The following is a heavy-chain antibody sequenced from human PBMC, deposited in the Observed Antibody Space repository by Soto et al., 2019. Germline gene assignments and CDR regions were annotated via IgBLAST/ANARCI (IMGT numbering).Heavy chain of an antibody. CDR3: AKAEVGFMDV. Sequence: GGSLRLSCAASGFTFSSYGMHWVRQAPGKGLEWVAVISYDGSNKYYADSVKGRFTISRDNSKNTLYLQMNSLRAEDTAVYYCAKAEVGFMDVWGKGTTVTVSS. CDR1: GFTFSSYG. D-gene: IGHD1-26*01. V-gene: IGHV3-30*18. CDR2: ISYDGSNK. J-gene: IGHJ6*03.